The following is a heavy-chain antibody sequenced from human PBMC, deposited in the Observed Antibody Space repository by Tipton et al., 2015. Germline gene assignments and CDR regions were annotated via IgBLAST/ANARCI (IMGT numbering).Heavy chain of an antibody. CDR2: ISYDGSTP. CDR3: VRDAPSYGMDV. J-gene: IGHJ6*02. Sequence: SLRLSCAASGFTFSLYGIHWVRQPPGKGLEWVALISYDGSTPYYPDSVKGRFTISRDNAKNTLYLQMNSLRAEDTAVYYCVRDAPSYGMDVWGQGTAVTVSS. V-gene: IGHV3-33*05. CDR1: GFTFSLYG.